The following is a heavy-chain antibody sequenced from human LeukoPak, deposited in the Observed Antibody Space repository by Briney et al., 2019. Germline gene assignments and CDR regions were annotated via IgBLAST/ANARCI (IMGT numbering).Heavy chain of an antibody. CDR3: ARARVRNAFDI. V-gene: IGHV4-59*01. D-gene: IGHD2-2*01. Sequence: SETLSLTCTVSGGSISSYYWSWIRQPPGKGLEWIGYIYYSGSTNYNPSLKSRVTISVDTSKNQFSLKLSSVTAADTAVYYCARARVRNAFDIWGQGTMVTVSS. CDR2: IYYSGST. CDR1: GGSISSYY. J-gene: IGHJ3*02.